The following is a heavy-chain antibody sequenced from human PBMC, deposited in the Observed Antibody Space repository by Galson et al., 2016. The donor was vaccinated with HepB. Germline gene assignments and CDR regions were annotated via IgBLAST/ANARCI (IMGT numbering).Heavy chain of an antibody. V-gene: IGHV3-21*01. CDR2: ISSSSSYI. D-gene: IGHD2-15*01. Sequence: SLRLSCAASGFTFSSYSMNWVRQAPGKGLEWVSSISSSSSYIYYADSVKGRFTISRDNAKNSLYLQMNSLRAEDTAVYYCARARSNCSGGSCYFRGTHYYYDYGMDVWGQGTTVTVSS. J-gene: IGHJ6*02. CDR3: ARARSNCSGGSCYFRGTHYYYDYGMDV. CDR1: GFTFSSYS.